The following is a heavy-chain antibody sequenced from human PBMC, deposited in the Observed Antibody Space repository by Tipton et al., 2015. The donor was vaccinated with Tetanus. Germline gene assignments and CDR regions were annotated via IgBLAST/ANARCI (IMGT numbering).Heavy chain of an antibody. CDR3: ARGPKHWLTAGQVY. CDR2: IHLSGGT. Sequence: TLSLTCAVSGGSISSSNWWSWVRQSPGKGLEWIGEIHLSGGTSYNPSLKSRVSMSVDKSKNQFSLKLNSVTAADSAIYYCARGPKHWLTAGQVYWGQGILVTVSS. CDR1: GGSISSSNW. D-gene: IGHD6-19*01. J-gene: IGHJ4*02. V-gene: IGHV4-4*02.